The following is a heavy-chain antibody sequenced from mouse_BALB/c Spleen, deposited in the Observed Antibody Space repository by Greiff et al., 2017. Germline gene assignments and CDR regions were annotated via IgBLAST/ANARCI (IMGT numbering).Heavy chain of an antibody. J-gene: IGHJ4*01. CDR3: ARDGNYPMDY. Sequence: EVQLQQSGPELGKPGASVKISCKASGYSFTGYNMYWVKQSHRKSLEWIGYIDPYNGGTSYNQKSKGKATLTVDKSSSTAYMHLNSLTSEDSAIYYCARDGNYPMDYWGQGTSVTVSS. D-gene: IGHD2-1*01. V-gene: IGHV1S135*01. CDR2: IDPYNGGT. CDR1: GYSFTGYN.